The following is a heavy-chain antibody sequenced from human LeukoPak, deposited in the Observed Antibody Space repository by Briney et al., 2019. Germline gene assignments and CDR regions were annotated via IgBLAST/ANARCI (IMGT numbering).Heavy chain of an antibody. CDR1: GFTFLRHG. CDR2: ISASGGAT. D-gene: IGHD4-17*01. CDR3: AKGNYGEKIDY. V-gene: IGHV3-23*01. Sequence: PGGSLRLSCAASGFTFLRHGMTWFRQAPGKGPGWVSGISASGGATYYADSVKGRFTISRDNSKNMLYLQMNSLKGEDAAEYYCAKGNYGEKIDYWGPGTLVTVSS. J-gene: IGHJ4*02.